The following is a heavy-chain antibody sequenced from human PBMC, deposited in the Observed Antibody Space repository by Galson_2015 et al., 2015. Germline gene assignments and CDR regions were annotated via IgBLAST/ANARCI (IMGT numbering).Heavy chain of an antibody. CDR3: ARSVRIGYRAYMDV. Sequence: SVKVSCKASGYTFTSYGISWVRQAPGQGLEWMGWISADTGNTNYAQKLQGRFTMTTDTSTSTAYMELRSLRSDDTAVYYCARSVRIGYRAYMDVWGKGTTVTVSS. J-gene: IGHJ6*03. D-gene: IGHD2/OR15-2a*01. V-gene: IGHV1-18*01. CDR2: ISADTGNT. CDR1: GYTFTSYG.